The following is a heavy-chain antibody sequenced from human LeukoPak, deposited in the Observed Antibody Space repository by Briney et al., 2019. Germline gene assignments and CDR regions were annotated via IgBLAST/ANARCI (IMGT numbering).Heavy chain of an antibody. J-gene: IGHJ3*01. CDR3: ARSVHYYYDSASYGVVFDV. V-gene: IGHV4-59*01. Sequence: KTSETLSLTCTVSGGSISSYYWSWIRQPPGKGLEWIGNIFYTGSTKYNPSLKSRVTISVDTSKNQFSLKLSSVTAADTAMYYCARSVHYYYDSASYGVVFDVWGQGTLVTVSS. CDR1: GGSISSYY. CDR2: IFYTGST. D-gene: IGHD3-22*01.